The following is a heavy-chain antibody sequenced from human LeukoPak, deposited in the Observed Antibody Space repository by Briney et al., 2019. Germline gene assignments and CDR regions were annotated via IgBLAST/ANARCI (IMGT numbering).Heavy chain of an antibody. V-gene: IGHV4-61*01. D-gene: IGHD1-26*01. J-gene: IGHJ4*02. CDR1: GGSISSGSYY. CDR3: ARSKGGGADENFDY. CDR2: IYYSGST. Sequence: SQTLSLTCTVSGGSISSGSYYWSWIRQPPGKGLEWIGYIYYSGSTNYNPSLKSRVTISVDTSKNQFSLKLSSVTAADTAVYYCARSKGGGADENFDYWGQGTLVTVSS.